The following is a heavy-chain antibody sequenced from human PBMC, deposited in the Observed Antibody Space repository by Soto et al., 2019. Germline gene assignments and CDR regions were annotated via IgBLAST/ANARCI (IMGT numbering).Heavy chain of an antibody. D-gene: IGHD2-2*01. J-gene: IGHJ6*02. V-gene: IGHV1-69*01. CDR3: ARPDIVVVPAATNYYYYGMDV. Sequence: QVQLVQSGAEVKKPGSSVKVSCKASGGTFSSYAISWVRQAPGQGLEWMGGIIPIFGTANYAQKFQGRVTINADESTSTAYMELSSLRSEDTAVYYCARPDIVVVPAATNYYYYGMDVWGQGTTVTVSS. CDR2: IIPIFGTA. CDR1: GGTFSSYA.